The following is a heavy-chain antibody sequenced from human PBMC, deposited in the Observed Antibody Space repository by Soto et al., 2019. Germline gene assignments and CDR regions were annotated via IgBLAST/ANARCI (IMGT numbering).Heavy chain of an antibody. CDR2: INPADSDI. CDR3: ARHQRDDASRKIDC. D-gene: IGHD3-16*01. J-gene: IGHJ4*02. V-gene: IGHV5-51*01. Sequence: GESLKISCQGSGYSFTSNWIGWVRQMPGKGLEWMGIINPADSDIKYSPSFQGQVTISADKSIGTAYLQWSSLKASDTAMYYCARHQRDDASRKIDCWGQGTLVTVS. CDR1: GYSFTSNW.